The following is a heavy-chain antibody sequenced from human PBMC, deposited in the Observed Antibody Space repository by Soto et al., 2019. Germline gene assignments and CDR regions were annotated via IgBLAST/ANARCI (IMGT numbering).Heavy chain of an antibody. J-gene: IGHJ4*02. D-gene: IGHD6-19*01. CDR1: GFTFSSYA. V-gene: IGHV3-30-3*01. CDR2: ISYDGSNK. Sequence: GGSLRLSCAASGFTFSSYAMYWVRQAPGKGLEWVAVISYDGSNKYYADSVKGRFTISRDNSKNTMYLQMNSLRVEDTAVYYCARDRWGIGVAGPDYWGQGALVTVSS. CDR3: ARDRWGIGVAGPDY.